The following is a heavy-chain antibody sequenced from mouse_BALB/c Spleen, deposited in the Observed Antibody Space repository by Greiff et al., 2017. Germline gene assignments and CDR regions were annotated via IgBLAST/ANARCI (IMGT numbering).Heavy chain of an antibody. J-gene: IGHJ1*01. Sequence: EVKLVESGPGLVKPSQSLSLTCSVTGYSITSGYYWNWIRQFPGNKLEWMGYISYDGSNNYNPSLKNRISITRDTSKNQFFLKLNSVTTEDTATYYCARDYGSSYVWYFDVWGAGTTVTVSS. CDR1: GYSITSGYY. V-gene: IGHV3-6*02. D-gene: IGHD1-1*01. CDR2: ISYDGSN. CDR3: ARDYGSSYVWYFDV.